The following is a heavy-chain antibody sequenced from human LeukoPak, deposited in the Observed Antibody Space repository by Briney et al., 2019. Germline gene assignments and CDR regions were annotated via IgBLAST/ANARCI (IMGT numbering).Heavy chain of an antibody. CDR1: GYSISSGYY. D-gene: IGHD1-26*01. CDR2: IYHSGST. J-gene: IGHJ4*02. Sequence: SETLSLTCTVSGYSISSGYYWDWIRQPPGKGLEWIGSIYHSGSTYYNPSLKSRVTISVDTSKNQFSLKLSSVTAADTAVYYCARARLDRSRYFDYWGQGTLVTVSS. CDR3: ARARLDRSRYFDY. V-gene: IGHV4-38-2*02.